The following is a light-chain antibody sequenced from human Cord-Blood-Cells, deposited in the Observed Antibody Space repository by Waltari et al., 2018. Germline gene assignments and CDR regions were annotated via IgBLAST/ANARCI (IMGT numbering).Light chain of an antibody. V-gene: IGLV1-40*01. CDR2: GNS. CDR3: QSYDSSLSGSYV. Sequence: QSVLPQPPSVSGAPGQWVTISCTGSSSHIGAGYDVHWYQQLPGTAPKLLIYGNSNRPSGVPDRFSGSKSGTSASLAITGLQAEDEADYYCQSYDSSLSGSYVFGTGTKVTVL. J-gene: IGLJ1*01. CDR1: SSHIGAGYD.